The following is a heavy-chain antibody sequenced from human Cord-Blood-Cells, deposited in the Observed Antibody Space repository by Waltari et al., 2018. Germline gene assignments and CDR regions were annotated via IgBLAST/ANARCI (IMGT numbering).Heavy chain of an antibody. J-gene: IGHJ4*02. CDR1: GGSFSGYY. V-gene: IGHV4-34*01. CDR2: INHSAST. D-gene: IGHD2-2*01. CDR3: AREGPAATTFFDY. Sequence: QVQLQQWGAGLLKPSETLSLTCAVYGGSFSGYYWSWIRQPPGKGLEWIGEINHSASTNYNPSLKSRVTISVDTSKNQFSLKLSSVTAADTAVYYCAREGPAATTFFDYWGQGTLVTVSS.